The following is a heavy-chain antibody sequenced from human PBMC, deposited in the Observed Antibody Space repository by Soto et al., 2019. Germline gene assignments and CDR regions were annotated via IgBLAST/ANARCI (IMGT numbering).Heavy chain of an antibody. CDR1: RYTFTSYG. J-gene: IGHJ4*02. CDR3: ARDSSYYGSGSYYYFDY. V-gene: IGHV1-18*01. CDR2: ISAYNGNT. Sequence: ASAKVSCTASRYTFTSYGISWVRQAPGQGLEWMGWISAYNGNTNYAQKLQGRVTMTTDTSTSTAYMELRSLRSDDTAVYFCARDSSYYGSGSYYYFDYWGQGTLVTVSS. D-gene: IGHD3-10*01.